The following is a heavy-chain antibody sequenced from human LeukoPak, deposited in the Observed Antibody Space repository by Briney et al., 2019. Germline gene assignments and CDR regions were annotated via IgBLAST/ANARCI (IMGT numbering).Heavy chain of an antibody. CDR2: IIPIFGTA. V-gene: IGHV1-69*05. D-gene: IGHD6-13*01. Sequence: SVKVSCKASGGTFSSYAISWVRQAPGQGLEWMGGIIPIFGTANYAQKFQGRVTITTDESTSTAYMELSSLRSVDTAVYYCARRVHHSSSWYLGEDAFDIWGQGTMVTVSS. CDR3: ARRVHHSSSWYLGEDAFDI. J-gene: IGHJ3*02. CDR1: GGTFSSYA.